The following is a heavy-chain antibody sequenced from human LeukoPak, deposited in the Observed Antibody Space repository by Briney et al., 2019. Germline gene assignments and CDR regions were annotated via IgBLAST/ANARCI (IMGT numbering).Heavy chain of an antibody. Sequence: GASVKVSCKASGYTSTSYDINWVRQATGQGLEWMGWMNPNSGNTGYAQKFQGRVTMTRNTSISTAYMELSSLRSEDTAVYYCAIRYGSGEKYYYYYYMDVWGKGTTVTVSS. CDR3: AIRYGSGEKYYYYYYMDV. V-gene: IGHV1-8*01. D-gene: IGHD3-10*01. J-gene: IGHJ6*03. CDR1: GYTSTSYD. CDR2: MNPNSGNT.